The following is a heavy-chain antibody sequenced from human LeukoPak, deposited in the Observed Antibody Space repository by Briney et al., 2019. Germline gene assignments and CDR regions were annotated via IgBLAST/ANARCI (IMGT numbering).Heavy chain of an antibody. CDR1: GFTFSSYA. V-gene: IGHV3-30*04. Sequence: GGSLRLSCAASGFTFSSYAMHWVRQAPGKGLEWVAVISYDGSNKYYADSVKGRFTISRDNSKNTLYLQMNSLRAEDTAVYYCASAPRPSPHGGQGTLVTV. CDR2: ISYDGSNK. J-gene: IGHJ4*02. CDR3: ASAPRPSPH.